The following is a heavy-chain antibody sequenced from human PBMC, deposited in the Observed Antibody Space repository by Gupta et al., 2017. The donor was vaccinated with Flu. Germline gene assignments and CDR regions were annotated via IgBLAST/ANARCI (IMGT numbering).Heavy chain of an antibody. CDR1: GFTFSNAW. J-gene: IGHJ4*02. CDR2: IKSKTDGGTT. Sequence: EVQLVESGGGLVKPGGSLRLSCAASGFTFSNAWMSWVRQAPGKGLEWVGRIKSKTDGGTTDYAAPVKGRFTISRDDSKNTLYLQMNSLKTEDTAVYYCTTDRYYYDSSGELDYWGQGTLVTVSS. CDR3: TTDRYYYDSSGELDY. V-gene: IGHV3-15*01. D-gene: IGHD3-22*01.